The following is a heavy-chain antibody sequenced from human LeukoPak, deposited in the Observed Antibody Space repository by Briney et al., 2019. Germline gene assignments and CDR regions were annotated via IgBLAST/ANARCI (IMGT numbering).Heavy chain of an antibody. D-gene: IGHD4-17*01. Sequence: GGSLRLSCLASGFTFSTYEMSWVRQAPGKGLEWISYISSGGSTIEYADSVKGRFTVSRDNAKSSLYLQMNSLRFDDTAIYYCARDSSRDYVVDYWGQGTLVTVSS. J-gene: IGHJ4*02. CDR3: ARDSSRDYVVDY. CDR1: GFTFSTYE. V-gene: IGHV3-48*03. CDR2: ISSGGSTI.